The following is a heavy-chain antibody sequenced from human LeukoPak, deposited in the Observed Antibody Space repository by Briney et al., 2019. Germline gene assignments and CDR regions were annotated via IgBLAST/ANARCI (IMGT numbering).Heavy chain of an antibody. Sequence: TGGSLRLSCAASGFTLSPYAVNWVRPAPGKGLEWIAYISDSGHPKYYADSVKGRFTISRDNAENSVFLQMNSRRDEDTAVYYCARKELEGSWFDPWGQGTLVTVTS. CDR2: ISDSGHPK. J-gene: IGHJ5*02. V-gene: IGHV3-48*02. CDR3: ARKELEGSWFDP. CDR1: GFTLSPYA. D-gene: IGHD3-3*01.